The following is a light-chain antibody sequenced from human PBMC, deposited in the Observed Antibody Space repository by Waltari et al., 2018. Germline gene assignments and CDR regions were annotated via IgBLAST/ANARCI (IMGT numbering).Light chain of an antibody. CDR3: QQANSFPRT. V-gene: IGKV1-5*03. CDR2: QAS. J-gene: IGKJ1*01. CDR1: ESISTW. Sequence: DIQMTQSPSTLSASVGDRVTITCRASESISTWLAWYQQKPGKAPKVLIFQASSLESDVPSRFSGSGSGTEFTLTISSLQPDDFATYYCQQANSFPRTFGQGTKVEIK.